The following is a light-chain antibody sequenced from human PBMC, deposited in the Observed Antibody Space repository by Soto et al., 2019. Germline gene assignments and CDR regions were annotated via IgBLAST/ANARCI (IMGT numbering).Light chain of an antibody. CDR1: QSIGSW. CDR3: QQYNSYSPST. CDR2: DAS. Sequence: DIQMTQSPSTLSASVGDRVTITCRASQSIGSWLAWFQQKPGKAPKVLIYDASSLESGVPSRFSGSGSGTEFTLTISSLQPDDFATYYCQQYNSYSPSTFGQGTKVDIK. J-gene: IGKJ1*01. V-gene: IGKV1-5*01.